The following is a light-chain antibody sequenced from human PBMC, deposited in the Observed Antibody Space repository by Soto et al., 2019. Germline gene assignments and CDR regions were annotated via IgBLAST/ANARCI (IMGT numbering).Light chain of an antibody. Sequence: QSALTQPASVSGSPGQSITISCTGTSSDVAVYNYVSWFQQHPGKAPKLIIFGVNNRPSGVSDRFSGSKSGNTASLTISGLQPEDEADYYCCSYAGSSTFSYVFGTGTKVTVL. CDR1: SSDVAVYNY. V-gene: IGLV2-14*01. CDR3: CSYAGSSTFSYV. J-gene: IGLJ1*01. CDR2: GVN.